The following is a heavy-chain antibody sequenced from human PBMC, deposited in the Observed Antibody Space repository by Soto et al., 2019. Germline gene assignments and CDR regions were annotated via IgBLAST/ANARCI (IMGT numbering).Heavy chain of an antibody. CDR2: IYYSGST. D-gene: IGHD3-10*01. CDR1: GGSVSSGSYY. J-gene: IGHJ5*02. V-gene: IGHV4-61*01. Sequence: PSETLSLTCTVSGGSVSSGSYYWSWIRQPPGKGLEWIGYIYYSGSTNYNPSLKSRVTISVDTSKNQFSLKLSSVTAADTAVYYCARERLLWFGELSVYWFDPWGQGTLVTVSS. CDR3: ARERLLWFGELSVYWFDP.